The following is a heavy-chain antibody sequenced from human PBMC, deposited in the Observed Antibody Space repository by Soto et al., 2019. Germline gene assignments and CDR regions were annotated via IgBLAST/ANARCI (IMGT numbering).Heavy chain of an antibody. J-gene: IGHJ4*02. CDR1: GFTFSTYW. CDR3: ARGSGIAAATPRLFDY. CDR2: INSDGSST. Sequence: GGSLRLSCAASGFTFSTYWMHWVRQAPGKGLVWVSRINSDGSSTNYADSVKGRFTISRDNAKNTLYLQMNSLRAEDTAVYYCARGSGIAAATPRLFDYWGQGTLVTVSS. D-gene: IGHD6-13*01. V-gene: IGHV3-74*01.